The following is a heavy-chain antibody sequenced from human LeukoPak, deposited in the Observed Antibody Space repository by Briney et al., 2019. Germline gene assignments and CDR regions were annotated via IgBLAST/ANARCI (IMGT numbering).Heavy chain of an antibody. Sequence: SPSETLSLTCTVSGGSISSYYWSWIRQPPGKGLEWIGYIYYSGSTNYNPSLKSRVTISVDTSKKQFSLKLSSVTAADTAVYYCARLKSRELELDYWGQGTLVTVSS. CDR1: GGSISSYY. CDR2: IYYSGST. J-gene: IGHJ4*02. V-gene: IGHV4-59*08. D-gene: IGHD1-1*01. CDR3: ARLKSRELELDY.